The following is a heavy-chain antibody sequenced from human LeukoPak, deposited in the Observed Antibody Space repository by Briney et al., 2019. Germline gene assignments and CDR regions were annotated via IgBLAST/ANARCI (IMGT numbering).Heavy chain of an antibody. V-gene: IGHV1-18*01. CDR1: GYTFTSYG. CDR2: ISAYNGNT. D-gene: IGHD5-18*01. J-gene: IGHJ4*02. CDR3: ASDKAGYSYGSPFDY. Sequence: GASVKVSCKASGYTFTSYGISGVRQAPGQGLEWMGWISAYNGNTNYAQKLQGRVTMTTDTSTSTAYMELRSLRSDDTAVYYCASDKAGYSYGSPFDYWGQGNLVTVSS.